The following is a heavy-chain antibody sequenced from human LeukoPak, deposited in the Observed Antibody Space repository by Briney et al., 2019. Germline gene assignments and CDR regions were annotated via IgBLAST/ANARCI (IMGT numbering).Heavy chain of an antibody. D-gene: IGHD1-26*01. CDR2: IYYSVCT. CDR3: ARRGREGSQTHFDY. CDR1: GDSISSRNSF. Sequence: SETLSLTCTVSGDSISSRNSFWGWIRQPPGKGLEWIGSIYYSVCTYYNASLKTRVIISVDTSKNQFSLKLTSVTAADTAVYYCARRGREGSQTHFDYWGRGTLVTVSS. V-gene: IGHV4-39*01. J-gene: IGHJ4*02.